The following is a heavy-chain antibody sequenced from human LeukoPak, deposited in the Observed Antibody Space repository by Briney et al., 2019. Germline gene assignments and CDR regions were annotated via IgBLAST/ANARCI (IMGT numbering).Heavy chain of an antibody. Sequence: GSSVKVSCKASGYTFTSYGISWVRQAPGQGLEWMGWISAYNGNTNYAQKLQGRVTMTTDTSTSTAYMELRSLRSDDTAVYYCARDRVYYDFWSGYWEDYWGQGTLVTVSS. J-gene: IGHJ4*02. CDR1: GYTFTSYG. CDR3: ARDRVYYDFWSGYWEDY. V-gene: IGHV1-18*01. CDR2: ISAYNGNT. D-gene: IGHD3-3*01.